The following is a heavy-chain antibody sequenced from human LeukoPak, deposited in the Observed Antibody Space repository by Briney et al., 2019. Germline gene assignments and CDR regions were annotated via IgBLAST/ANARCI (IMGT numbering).Heavy chain of an antibody. V-gene: IGHV3-30-3*01. Sequence: GGSLRLSCAASGFSFSNYAIHWVRQAPGKGLEWVAVISYDGTNKYYADSVKGRFTISRDNAKNTLYLQMNSLRVEDTAVYYCARIEIAVGPPDYWGQGTLVIVSS. CDR3: ARIEIAVGPPDY. CDR2: ISYDGTNK. J-gene: IGHJ4*02. CDR1: GFSFSNYA. D-gene: IGHD6-19*01.